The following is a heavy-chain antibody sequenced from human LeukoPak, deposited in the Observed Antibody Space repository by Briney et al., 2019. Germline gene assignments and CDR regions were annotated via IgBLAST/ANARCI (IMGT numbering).Heavy chain of an antibody. D-gene: IGHD5-12*01. CDR2: IYYSGST. Sequence: PSETLSLTCSVSGGSITSGTYYWSWIRQPPGKGLEWIGYIYYSGSTNYNPSLKSRVTISVDTSKNQFSLKLSSVTAADTAVYYCARRVLFYSGYDYEAAYYFDYWGQGTLVTVSS. CDR1: GGSITSGTYY. V-gene: IGHV4-61*01. J-gene: IGHJ4*02. CDR3: ARRVLFYSGYDYEAAYYFDY.